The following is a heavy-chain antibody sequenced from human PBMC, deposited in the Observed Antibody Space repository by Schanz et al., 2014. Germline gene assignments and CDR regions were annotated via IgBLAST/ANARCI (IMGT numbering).Heavy chain of an antibody. V-gene: IGHV3-23*01. D-gene: IGHD2-2*01. J-gene: IGHJ6*03. Sequence: EVQLLESGGGLVQPGGSPRLSCASSGFSFTTYAMSWVRQAPGKGLEWVSSISSGGGSTYYADSVKGRFTISRDNSKNTLYLQMKSLRAEDTAVYYCARVKYCTITRCYRTETEGIYYMDVWGKGTTVTVSS. CDR2: ISSGGGST. CDR1: GFSFTTYA. CDR3: ARVKYCTITRCYRTETEGIYYMDV.